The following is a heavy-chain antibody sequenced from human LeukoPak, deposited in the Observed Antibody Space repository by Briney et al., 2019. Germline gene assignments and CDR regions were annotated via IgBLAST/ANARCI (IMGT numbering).Heavy chain of an antibody. J-gene: IGHJ4*02. Sequence: GGSLRLSCAASGFTFSSYGMHWVRQAPGKGLEWVAVISYDGSNKYYADSVKGRFTISRDNSKNTLYLQMNSLRAEDTAVYYCAKDDYGEPSDYWGQGTLVTVSS. D-gene: IGHD4-17*01. CDR1: GFTFSSYG. CDR3: AKDDYGEPSDY. V-gene: IGHV3-30*18. CDR2: ISYDGSNK.